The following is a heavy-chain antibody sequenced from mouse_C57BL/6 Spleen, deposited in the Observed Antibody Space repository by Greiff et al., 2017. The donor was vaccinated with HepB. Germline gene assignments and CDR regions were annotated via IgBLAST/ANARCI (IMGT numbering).Heavy chain of an antibody. J-gene: IGHJ1*03. CDR3: AREEDYVLNWYFDV. CDR1: GYTFTSYW. D-gene: IGHD5-5*01. V-gene: IGHV1-64*01. Sequence: QVQLKQPGAELVKPGASVKLSCKASGYTFTSYWMHWVKQRPGQGLEWIGMIHPNSGSTNYNEKFKSKATLTVDKSSSTAYMQLSSLTSEDSAVYYCAREEDYVLNWYFDVWGTGTTVTVSS. CDR2: IHPNSGST.